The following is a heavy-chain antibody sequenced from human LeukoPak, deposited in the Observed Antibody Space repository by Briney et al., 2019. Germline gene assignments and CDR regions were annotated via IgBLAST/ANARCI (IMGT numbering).Heavy chain of an antibody. J-gene: IGHJ4*02. CDR2: IYYSGST. CDR1: GVSISSGGYY. V-gene: IGHV4-31*03. CDR3: ARTMVRGVISCFDY. Sequence: SSQTLSLTCTVSGVSISSGGYYWGWIRQHPGKGLEWIGYIYYSGSTYYNPSLKSRVTISVDTSKNQFSLKLSSVTAADTAVYYCARTMVRGVISCFDYWGQGTLVTVSS. D-gene: IGHD3-10*01.